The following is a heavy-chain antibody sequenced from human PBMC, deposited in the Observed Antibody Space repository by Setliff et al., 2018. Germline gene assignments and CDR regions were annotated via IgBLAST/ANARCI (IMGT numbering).Heavy chain of an antibody. CDR3: ASYIAAAGPIDY. J-gene: IGHJ4*02. Sequence: GGSLRLSCTASGFTFGDYAMSWVRQAPGKGLEWVANIKPEGSEKYYVDSVKGRSTISRDNAENSLTLQMNSLRAEDTAVYYFASYIAAAGPIDYWGQGTLVTVSS. V-gene: IGHV3-7*03. CDR1: GFTFGDYA. D-gene: IGHD6-13*01. CDR2: IKPEGSEK.